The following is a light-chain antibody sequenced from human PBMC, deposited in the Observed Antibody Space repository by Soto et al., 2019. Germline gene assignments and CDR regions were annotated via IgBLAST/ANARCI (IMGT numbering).Light chain of an antibody. CDR1: QSVSSSY. V-gene: IGKV3-20*01. CDR2: GAS. Sequence: ESVLTQSPGTLSLSPVERATLSCMASQSVSSSYLAWYQQKPGQAPRLLIYGASTRATGIPARFSGSGSGTDFTLTISRLEPEDFAVYYCQQYAGSRTFGQGTKVDIK. CDR3: QQYAGSRT. J-gene: IGKJ1*01.